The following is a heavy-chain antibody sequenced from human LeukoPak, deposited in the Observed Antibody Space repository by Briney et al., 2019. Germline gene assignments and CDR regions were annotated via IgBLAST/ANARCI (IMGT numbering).Heavy chain of an antibody. Sequence: HPGGSLRLSCAVSGFTFSSFWMTWVRQAPGEGLEWVANIKQDGREKYYVDSVKGRFTISRDNAKNSLYLEMNSLRVEDTAVYHCARGAGAIDDWGQGILVIVSS. CDR3: ARGAGAIDD. CDR2: IKQDGREK. V-gene: IGHV3-7*03. D-gene: IGHD3-10*01. CDR1: GFTFSSFW. J-gene: IGHJ4*02.